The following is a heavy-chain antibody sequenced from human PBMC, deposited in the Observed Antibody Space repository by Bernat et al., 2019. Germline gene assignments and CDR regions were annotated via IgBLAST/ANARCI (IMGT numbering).Heavy chain of an antibody. V-gene: IGHV3-30-3*01. D-gene: IGHD5-12*01. CDR3: ARDSGIVATNYYFDY. J-gene: IGHJ4*02. CDR2: ISYDGSNK. Sequence: QVQLVESGGGVVQPGRSLRLSCAASGFTFSSYAMHWVRQAPGKGLEWVAVISYDGSNKYYADSVKGRFTISRDNSKNALYLQMNSLRADDTAVYYCARDSGIVATNYYFDYWGQGTLVTVSS. CDR1: GFTFSSYA.